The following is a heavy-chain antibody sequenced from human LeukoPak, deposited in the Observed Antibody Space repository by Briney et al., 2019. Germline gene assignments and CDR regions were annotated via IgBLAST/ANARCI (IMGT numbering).Heavy chain of an antibody. CDR3: ATWGGGNPPGFDY. CDR1: GFTFNNAW. CDR2: IKSKTDGGTT. V-gene: IGHV3-15*01. J-gene: IGHJ4*02. D-gene: IGHD4-23*01. Sequence: AGGSLRLSCAASGFTFNNAWLSWVRQAPGKGLEWVGRIKSKTDGGTTDYAAPVKGRFTISRDDSKTTLYLQMNSLKTEDTAVYYCATWGGGNPPGFDYWGQGTLVTVSS.